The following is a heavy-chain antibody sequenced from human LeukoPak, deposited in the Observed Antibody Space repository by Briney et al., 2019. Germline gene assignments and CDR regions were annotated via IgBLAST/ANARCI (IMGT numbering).Heavy chain of an antibody. CDR2: IYYSGTA. CDR3: ARAPRGGLLNKPFDY. CDR1: GGSISSGGYY. V-gene: IGHV4-31*03. D-gene: IGHD1/OR15-1a*01. Sequence: PSQTLSLTCTVSGGSISSGGYYWSWVRQHPEKGLEWIGYIYYSGTAYYNPSLKSRVTMSVDTSKNQFSLKLSSVTAADTAVYYCARAPRGGLLNKPFDYWGQGTLVTVSS. J-gene: IGHJ4*02.